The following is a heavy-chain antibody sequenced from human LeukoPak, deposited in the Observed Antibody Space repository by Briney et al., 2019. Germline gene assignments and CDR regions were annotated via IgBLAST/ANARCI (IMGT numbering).Heavy chain of an antibody. CDR2: IYYSGST. V-gene: IGHV4-59*01. CDR3: ARSWQQLAHDAFDI. Sequence: SETLSLTCTVSGGSISSYYWSWIRQPPGKGLEWIGYIYYSGSTNYNPSLKSRVTISADTSKNQFSLKLSSVTAADTAVYYCARSWQQLAHDAFDIWGQGTMVTVSS. D-gene: IGHD6-13*01. J-gene: IGHJ3*02. CDR1: GGSISSYY.